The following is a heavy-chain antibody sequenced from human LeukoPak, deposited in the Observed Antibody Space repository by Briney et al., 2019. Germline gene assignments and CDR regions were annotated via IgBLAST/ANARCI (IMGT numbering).Heavy chain of an antibody. CDR1: GFTFCRYA. CDR2: ISSSGETT. CDR3: AEGKRRQTADDAFDI. Sequence: GGSLTLLCAASGFTFCRYAVSCVRAAPGKGVECVSGISSSGETTYYARSAKGRFAIYKNNSKNTLYLEIASLRAEDTAVYYCAEGKRRQTADDAFDIWGQGTMVTVSS. V-gene: IGHV3-23*01. J-gene: IGHJ3*02.